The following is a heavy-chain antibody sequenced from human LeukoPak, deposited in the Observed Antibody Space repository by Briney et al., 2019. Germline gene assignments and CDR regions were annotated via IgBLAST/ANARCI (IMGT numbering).Heavy chain of an antibody. CDR1: GFSFSSYA. V-gene: IGHV3-33*08. Sequence: GGSLRLSCAASGFSFSSYAMSWVRHAPGKGLEWVAVIWFDGSKKYSADSVKGRFTISRDSSKNTLYLQMNSLRVEDTAVYYCATEGADVLKGGNFRHWGQGTLVTVSS. D-gene: IGHD2-8*02. CDR2: IWFDGSKK. J-gene: IGHJ1*01. CDR3: ATEGADVLKGGNFRH.